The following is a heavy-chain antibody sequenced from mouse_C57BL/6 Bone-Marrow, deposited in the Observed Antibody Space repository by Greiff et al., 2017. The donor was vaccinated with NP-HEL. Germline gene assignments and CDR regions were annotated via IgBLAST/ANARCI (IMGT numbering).Heavy chain of an antibody. CDR3: AVYYYGSFFDY. V-gene: IGHV1-54*01. J-gene: IGHJ2*01. CDR2: INPGSGGT. D-gene: IGHD1-1*01. CDR1: GYAFTNYL. Sequence: VQLQESGAELVRPGTSVKVSCKASGYAFTNYLIEWVKQRPGQGLEWIGVINPGSGGTNYNEKFKGKATLTADKSSSTAYMQLSSLTSEDSAVYYCAVYYYGSFFDYWGQGTTLTVSS.